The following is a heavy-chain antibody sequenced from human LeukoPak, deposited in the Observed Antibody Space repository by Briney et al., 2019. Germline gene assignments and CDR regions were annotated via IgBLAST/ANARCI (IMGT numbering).Heavy chain of an antibody. CDR3: TYLRTPYYNDKWLDP. V-gene: IGHV3-30*07. Sequence: GGSLRLSCAASGFTFSSYAMHWVRQAPGKGLEWVAVISYDGSNKYYADSVKGRFTISRDDAQNLVYLQMNSLRAEDTAVYYCTYLRTPYYNDKWLDPWGQGALVTVSS. CDR2: ISYDGSNK. CDR1: GFTFSSYA. J-gene: IGHJ5*02. D-gene: IGHD3/OR15-3a*01.